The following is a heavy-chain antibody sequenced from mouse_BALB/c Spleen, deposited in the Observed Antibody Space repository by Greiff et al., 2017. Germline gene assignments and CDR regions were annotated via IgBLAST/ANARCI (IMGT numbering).Heavy chain of an antibody. J-gene: IGHJ3*01. Sequence: VQLKESGPGLVKPSQSLSLTCTVTGYSITSDYAWNWIRQFPGNKLEWMGYISYSGSTSYNPSLKSRISITRDTSKNQFFLQLNSVTTEDTATYYCARGVYSHGGFAYWGQGTLVTVSA. CDR1: GYSITSDYA. V-gene: IGHV3-2*02. CDR2: ISYSGST. CDR3: ARGVYSHGGFAY. D-gene: IGHD1-3*01.